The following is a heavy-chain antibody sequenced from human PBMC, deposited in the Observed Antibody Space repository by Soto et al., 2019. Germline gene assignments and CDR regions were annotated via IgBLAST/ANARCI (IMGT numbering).Heavy chain of an antibody. CDR1: GFTFSSYS. V-gene: IGHV3-21*01. Sequence: PGGSLRLSCEGSGFTFSSYSMNWVRQAPGKGLEWVSSISSSSSYIYYADSVKGRFTISRDNAKNSLYLQMNSLRAEDTAVYYCARARGAPPYFDYWGQGTLVTVSS. J-gene: IGHJ4*02. D-gene: IGHD1-26*01. CDR3: ARARGAPPYFDY. CDR2: ISSSSSYI.